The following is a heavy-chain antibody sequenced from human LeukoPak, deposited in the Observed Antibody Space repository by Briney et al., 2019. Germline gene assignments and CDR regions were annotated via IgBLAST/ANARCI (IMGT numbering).Heavy chain of an antibody. V-gene: IGHV3-11*01. D-gene: IGHD6-13*01. J-gene: IGHJ3*02. CDR3: ARGRPRIAPHAFDI. CDR2: ISSSGSTI. CDR1: GFTFSDYY. Sequence: GGSLRLSCAASGFTFSDYYMSWIRQAPGKGLEWVSYISSSGSTIYYADSVKGRFTISRENDKNSLYLQMNSLRAEDTAVYYCARGRPRIAPHAFDIWGQGTMVTVSS.